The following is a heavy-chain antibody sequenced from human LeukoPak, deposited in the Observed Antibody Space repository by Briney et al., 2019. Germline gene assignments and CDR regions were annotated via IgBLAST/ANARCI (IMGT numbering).Heavy chain of an antibody. J-gene: IGHJ4*02. D-gene: IGHD3/OR15-3a*01. CDR2: IYYSGST. Sequence: KASETLSLTCTVSGGYISSSIYYWRWIRQPPGEGLEWIGSIYYSGSTYYNPSLKSRVTISVDTSKNQFSLKLSSVTAADTTVSYCARHPPGLGDFDYWRQGTLVTVSS. CDR3: ARHPPGLGDFDY. CDR1: GGYISSSIYY. V-gene: IGHV4-39*01.